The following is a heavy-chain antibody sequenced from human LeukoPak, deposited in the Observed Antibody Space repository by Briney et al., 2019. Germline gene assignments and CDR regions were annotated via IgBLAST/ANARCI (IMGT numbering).Heavy chain of an antibody. CDR1: GGSISSYY. Sequence: SETLSLTCTVSGGSISSYYWSWIRQPPGQGLEWIGYIYYSGSTDYNPSLKSRVNISVDTSKNQFSLKLSSVTAADTAVYFCARVRVSSGSHPWYFDYWGQGTLVTVSS. V-gene: IGHV4-59*01. CDR2: IYYSGST. CDR3: ARVRVSSGSHPWYFDY. D-gene: IGHD3-22*01. J-gene: IGHJ4*02.